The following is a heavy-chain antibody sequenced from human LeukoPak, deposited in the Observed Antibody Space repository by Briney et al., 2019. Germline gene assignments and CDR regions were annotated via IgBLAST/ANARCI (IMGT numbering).Heavy chain of an antibody. CDR1: GFTFSSYW. CDR2: IYYSGST. V-gene: IGHV4-59*01. Sequence: GSLRLSCAASGFTFSSYWMSWIRQPPGKGLEWIGYIYYSGSTNYNPSLKSRVTISVDTSKNQFSLKLSSVTAADTAVYYCARDGGYDSSGYYEYWGQGTLVTVSS. D-gene: IGHD3-22*01. CDR3: ARDGGYDSSGYYEY. J-gene: IGHJ4*02.